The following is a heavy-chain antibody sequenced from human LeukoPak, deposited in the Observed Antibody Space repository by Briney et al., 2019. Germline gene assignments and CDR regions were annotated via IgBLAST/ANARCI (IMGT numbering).Heavy chain of an antibody. Sequence: GGSLRLSCAASGFSLSNYWMNWVRQAPGKGLEWVANIKQDGSEKNYVDSVKGRFTISRDNTKNSLILQMNSLRAEDTAVYYCAKVYYDSSGYYWDAFDIWGQGTMVTVSS. CDR2: IKQDGSEK. D-gene: IGHD3-22*01. J-gene: IGHJ3*02. CDR3: AKVYYDSSGYYWDAFDI. CDR1: GFSLSNYW. V-gene: IGHV3-7*03.